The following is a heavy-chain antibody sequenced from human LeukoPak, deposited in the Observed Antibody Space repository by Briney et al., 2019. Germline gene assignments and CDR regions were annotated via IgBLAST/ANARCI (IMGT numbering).Heavy chain of an antibody. CDR1: GGSISSGGYY. CDR2: INHSGST. CDR3: ARIKEGIAAAGIHFDY. Sequence: PSETLSLTCTVSGGSISSGGYYWSWIRQPPGKGLEWIGEINHSGSTNYNPSLKSRVTISVDTSKNQFSLKLSSVTAADTAVYYCARIKEGIAAAGIHFDYWGQGTLVTVSS. V-gene: IGHV4-30-2*01. J-gene: IGHJ4*02. D-gene: IGHD6-13*01.